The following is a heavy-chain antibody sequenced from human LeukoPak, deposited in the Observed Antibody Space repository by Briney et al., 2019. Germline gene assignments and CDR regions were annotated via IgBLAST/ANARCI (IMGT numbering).Heavy chain of an antibody. V-gene: IGHV3-23*01. J-gene: IGHJ4*02. D-gene: IGHD3-10*01. CDR1: RFIFRNYV. CDR3: VTHRPWRGVF. Sequence: GGSLRLSCAASRFIFRNYVMNWVRQAPGKGLQWVSAIGSGDDKTYYADSVKGRFTISRDNSKNTLYLQMNSLRVEDTAVYYCVTHRPWRGVFWGQGTLVTVSS. CDR2: IGSGDDKT.